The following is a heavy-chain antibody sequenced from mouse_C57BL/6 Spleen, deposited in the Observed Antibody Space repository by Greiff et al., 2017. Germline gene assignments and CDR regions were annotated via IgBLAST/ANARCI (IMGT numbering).Heavy chain of an antibody. V-gene: IGHV1-80*01. CDR3: ARGDYDDGPWFAY. CDR2: IYPGDGDT. Sequence: VQLQQSGAELVKPGASVKISCKASGYAFSSYWMNWVKQRPGKGLEWIGQIYPGDGDTNYNGKFKGKATLTADKSSSTAYMQLSSLTSEDSAVYFCARGDYDDGPWFAYWGQGTLVTVSA. CDR1: GYAFSSYW. D-gene: IGHD2-4*01. J-gene: IGHJ3*01.